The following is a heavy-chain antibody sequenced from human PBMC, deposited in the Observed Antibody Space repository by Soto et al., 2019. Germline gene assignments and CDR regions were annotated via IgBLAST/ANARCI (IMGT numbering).Heavy chain of an antibody. D-gene: IGHD2-21*01. CDR1: GGTFSSYA. V-gene: IGHV1-69*12. Sequence: QVQLVQSGAEVKKPGSSVKVSCKASGGTFSSYAISWVRQAPGQGLEWMGGIIPISGTANYAQKFQGRVTITADESTSTAYMELSSLRSEETAVYYCSRSGVVVNGFDIWGQGTMVTVSS. J-gene: IGHJ3*02. CDR2: IIPISGTA. CDR3: SRSGVVVNGFDI.